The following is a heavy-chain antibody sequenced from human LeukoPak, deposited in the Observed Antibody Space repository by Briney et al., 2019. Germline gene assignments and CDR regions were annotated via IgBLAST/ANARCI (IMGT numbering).Heavy chain of an antibody. CDR2: IKQDGSDK. Sequence: PGGSLRLSCTASGFTFSGFWMSWIRQAPGKGLEWVANIKQDGSDKYYVDSVKGRFIMSRDNAKNSLYLQMNSLRVEDTAVYYCARGGGNFDSWGQGTLVTVSS. V-gene: IGHV3-7*01. D-gene: IGHD2-15*01. J-gene: IGHJ4*02. CDR3: ARGGGNFDS. CDR1: GFTFSGFW.